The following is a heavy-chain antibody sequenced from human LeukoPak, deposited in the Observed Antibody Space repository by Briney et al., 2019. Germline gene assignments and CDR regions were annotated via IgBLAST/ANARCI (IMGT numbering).Heavy chain of an antibody. J-gene: IGHJ4*02. V-gene: IGHV4-59*11. D-gene: IGHD5-24*01. Sequence: SETLSLTCTVPGGSISRHYWSWIRQPPGEGLEWIGYIYYSGSTNYSPSLKSRVTISVDTSKKQFSLKLSSVAAADTAVYYCARAPYGSINPFDYWGQGTLVTVSS. CDR3: ARAPYGSINPFDY. CDR1: GGSISRHY. CDR2: IYYSGST.